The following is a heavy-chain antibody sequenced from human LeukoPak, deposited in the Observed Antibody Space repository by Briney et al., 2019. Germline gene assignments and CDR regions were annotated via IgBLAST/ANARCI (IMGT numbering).Heavy chain of an antibody. Sequence: GESLKISCKGSGYSFMDYWIGWVRQMPGKGPEWMGIIFPHDSDTKYSPSFQGQVTISADKSISTAYLQWSSLKASDTAMYYCARRKGARYQLFDYWGQGTLVTVSS. CDR3: ARRKGARYQLFDY. J-gene: IGHJ4*02. D-gene: IGHD2-2*01. V-gene: IGHV5-51*01. CDR2: IFPHDSDT. CDR1: GYSFMDYW.